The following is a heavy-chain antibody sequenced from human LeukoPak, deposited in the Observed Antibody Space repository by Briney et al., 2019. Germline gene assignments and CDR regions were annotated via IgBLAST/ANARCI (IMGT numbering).Heavy chain of an antibody. Sequence: SETLSLTCTVSGGSISSGDYYWNWIRQHPEKSLEWIGYVFYSGSAYYNPSLKSRVTISVDTSKNQFSLKLSSVTAADTAVYYCARGSTLIRGFDYWGQGALVTVSS. J-gene: IGHJ4*02. V-gene: IGHV4-31*03. D-gene: IGHD3-10*01. CDR2: VFYSGSA. CDR1: GGSISSGDYY. CDR3: ARGSTLIRGFDY.